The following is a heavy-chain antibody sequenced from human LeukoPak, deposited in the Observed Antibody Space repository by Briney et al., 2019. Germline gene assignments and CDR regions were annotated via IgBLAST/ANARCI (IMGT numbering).Heavy chain of an antibody. CDR2: INPSGGST. CDR3: ARGPDYYDSSGYYPDY. CDR1: GYTFTSYY. V-gene: IGHV1-46*01. Sequence: ASVKVSCKASGYTFTSYYMHWVRQAPGQGLEWMGIINPSGGSTSYAQKFQGRVTMTRYTSTSTVYMELSSLRSEDTAVYYCARGPDYYDSSGYYPDYWGQGTLVTVSS. J-gene: IGHJ4*02. D-gene: IGHD3-22*01.